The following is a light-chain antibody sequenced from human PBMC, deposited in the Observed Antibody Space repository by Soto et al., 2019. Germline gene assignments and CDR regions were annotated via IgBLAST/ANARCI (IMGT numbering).Light chain of an antibody. J-gene: IGKJ1*01. V-gene: IGKV3-15*01. CDR1: QSVSSN. CDR3: QQRSNWPGT. Sequence: EIVMTQSPATLSVSPGERATLSFRASQSVSSNLAWYQQKPGQAPRLLIYGASTRATGIPARFSGSGSGTDFTLTISSLEPKDFAVYYCQQRSNWPGTFGQGTKVDIK. CDR2: GAS.